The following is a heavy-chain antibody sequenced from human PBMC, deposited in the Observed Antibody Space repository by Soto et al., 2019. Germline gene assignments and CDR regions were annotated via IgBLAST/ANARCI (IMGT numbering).Heavy chain of an antibody. V-gene: IGHV3-30*18. D-gene: IGHD2-15*01. CDR3: AKDRDIVVVVAATTSSMGV. J-gene: IGHJ6*02. Sequence: GSLRLSCAASGFTFSSYGMHWVRQAPGKGLEWVAVISYDGSNKYYADSVKGRFTISRDNSKNTLYLQMNSLRAEDTAVYYCAKDRDIVVVVAATTSSMGVWAQGTTVTVSS. CDR2: ISYDGSNK. CDR1: GFTFSSYG.